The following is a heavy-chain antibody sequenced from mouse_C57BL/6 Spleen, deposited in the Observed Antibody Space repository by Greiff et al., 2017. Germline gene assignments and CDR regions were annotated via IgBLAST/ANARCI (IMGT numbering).Heavy chain of an antibody. V-gene: IGHV5-6*01. J-gene: IGHJ3*01. CDR2: ISSGGSYT. CDR1: GFTFSSYG. D-gene: IGHD2-4*01. CDR3: ARRGYDYEAWFAY. Sequence: DVHLVESGGDLVKPGGSLKLSCAASGFTFSSYGMSWVRQTPDKRLEWVATISSGGSYTYYPDSVKGRFTISRDNAKNTLYLQMSSLKSENTAMYYCARRGYDYEAWFAYWGQGTLVTVSA.